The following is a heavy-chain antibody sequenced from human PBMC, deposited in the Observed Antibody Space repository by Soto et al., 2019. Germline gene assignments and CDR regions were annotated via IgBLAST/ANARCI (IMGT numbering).Heavy chain of an antibody. Sequence: PGGSLRLSCAASGFTFSSYSMNWVRQAPGKGLEWVSSISSSSSYIYYADSVKGRFTISRDNAKNSLYLQMNSLRAEDTAVYYCARVVPPLRYGDYENYGMDVWGQGTTVTVSS. D-gene: IGHD4-17*01. CDR2: ISSSSSYI. CDR3: ARVVPPLRYGDYENYGMDV. J-gene: IGHJ6*02. CDR1: GFTFSSYS. V-gene: IGHV3-21*01.